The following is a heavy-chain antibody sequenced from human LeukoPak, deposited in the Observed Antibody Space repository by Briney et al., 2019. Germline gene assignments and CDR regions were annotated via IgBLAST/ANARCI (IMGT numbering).Heavy chain of an antibody. Sequence: ASVKVSCKASGYTFTAYYVHWVRQAPGQGLEWMGWINPNSGGTNYAQKFQGRVTMTRDTSISTAYMELSRLTSDDTALYYCGRVLYYYGSGNVWGQGTLVTVSS. CDR2: INPNSGGT. J-gene: IGHJ4*02. D-gene: IGHD3-10*01. CDR1: GYTFTAYY. CDR3: GRVLYYYGSGNV. V-gene: IGHV1-2*02.